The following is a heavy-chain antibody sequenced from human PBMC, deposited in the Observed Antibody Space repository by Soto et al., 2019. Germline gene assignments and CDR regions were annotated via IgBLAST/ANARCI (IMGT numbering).Heavy chain of an antibody. Sequence: PSETLSLTCTVSGGSISTYYWSWIRQPPGKGLEWIGYIYYSGSTNYNPSLKSRVTISVDTSKNHFSLKLSSVTAADTAVYYCARCVFRGYYYYGMGVRCQGTSVTVSS. J-gene: IGHJ6*02. CDR3: ARCVFRGYYYYGMGV. CDR1: GGSISTYY. V-gene: IGHV4-59*01. D-gene: IGHD3-3*01. CDR2: IYYSGST.